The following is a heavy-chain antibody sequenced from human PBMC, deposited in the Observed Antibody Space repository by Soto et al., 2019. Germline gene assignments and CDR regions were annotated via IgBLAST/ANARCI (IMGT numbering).Heavy chain of an antibody. CDR3: AKTRGAMIYAISVYGVDV. V-gene: IGHV3-23*01. CDR2: ISGSADNT. J-gene: IGHJ6*02. D-gene: IGHD2-8*01. Sequence: EVQLLESGGGLVQPGGSLRLSCAASGFTFSSFDLNWVRQAPGKGLEWVSIISGSADNTFYADSVKGRFTISRDNAKNMLYLQINSLRAEDTAVYYCAKTRGAMIYAISVYGVDVWGQGTTVTVSS. CDR1: GFTFSSFD.